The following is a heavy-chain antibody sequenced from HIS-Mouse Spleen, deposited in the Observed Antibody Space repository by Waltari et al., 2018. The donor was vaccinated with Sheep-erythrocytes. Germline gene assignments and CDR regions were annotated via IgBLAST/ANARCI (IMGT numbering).Heavy chain of an antibody. CDR1: GFPFSRYS. J-gene: IGHJ4*02. V-gene: IGHV3-21*01. Sequence: EVQLVESGGGLVKPGGSLRLSCAASGFPFSRYSMIWVRQAPGKGLEWVSSISSSSSYIYYADSVKGRFTISRDNAKNSLYLQMNSLRAEDTAVYYCARVASGATFDYWGQGTLVTVSS. CDR3: ARVASGATFDY. CDR2: ISSSSSYI. D-gene: IGHD1-26*01.